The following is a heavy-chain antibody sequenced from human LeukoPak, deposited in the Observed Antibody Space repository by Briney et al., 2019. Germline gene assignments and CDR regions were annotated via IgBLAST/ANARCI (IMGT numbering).Heavy chain of an antibody. V-gene: IGHV3-66*01. CDR2: IYSGGST. J-gene: IGHJ4*02. CDR1: GFTVSSNY. Sequence: GGSLRLSCAASGFTVSSNYMSWVRQAPGKGLEWVSVIYSGGSTYYADSVKGRFTISRDNSKNTLYLQMNSLRAEDTAVYYRARDAPDDYGDYGGLDYWGQGTLVTVSS. D-gene: IGHD4-17*01. CDR3: ARDAPDDYGDYGGLDY.